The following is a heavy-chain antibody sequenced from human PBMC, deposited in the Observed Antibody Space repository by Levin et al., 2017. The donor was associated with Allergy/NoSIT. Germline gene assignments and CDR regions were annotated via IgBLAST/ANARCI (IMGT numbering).Heavy chain of an antibody. Sequence: SETLSLTCTVSGGSVSSGGCFWNWIRQSPGKGLEWIAYVSNSGFTKFNPSLKSRVTISVDTPKNQFSLDLRSVTAADTALYYCTRIPIVAGTFGFFDLWGRGTLVTVSS. CDR3: TRIPIVAGTFGFFDL. CDR1: GGSVSSGGCF. CDR2: VSNSGFT. D-gene: IGHD6-19*01. J-gene: IGHJ2*01. V-gene: IGHV4-61*08.